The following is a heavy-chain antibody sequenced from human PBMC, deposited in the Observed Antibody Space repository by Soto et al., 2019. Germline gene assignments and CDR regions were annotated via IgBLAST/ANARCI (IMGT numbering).Heavy chain of an antibody. V-gene: IGHV5-51*01. CDR3: ARLSRRVAQESNYYDP. CDR1: GYSFSTSW. CDR2: IYPGDSDS. Sequence: GESLKISCKVSGYSFSTSWMGWVRQLPGKGLEWMGIIYPGDSDSRYGPSFEGHVTFSVDKSISTAYLEWSSLKASDTAIYYCARLSRRVAQESNYYDPWGQGTLVTVSS. D-gene: IGHD3-10*01. J-gene: IGHJ5*02.